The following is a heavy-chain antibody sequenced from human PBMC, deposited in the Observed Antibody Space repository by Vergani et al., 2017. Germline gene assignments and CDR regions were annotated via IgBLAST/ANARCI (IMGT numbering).Heavy chain of an antibody. CDR2: ITYNGGRT. D-gene: IGHD5-12*01. Sequence: QVQLEESGGGVVQPGRSLRLSCAGSGFTLSSHAMHWVRQAPGKGLEWVSTITYNGGRTYYADSVTGRFTISRDNSKNTLFLQLKTLRAEDTAVYYCARDPGGSGYDRGDYFDYWGQGTLVTVSS. CDR3: ARDPGGSGYDRGDYFDY. J-gene: IGHJ4*02. CDR1: GFTLSSHA. V-gene: IGHV3-33*05.